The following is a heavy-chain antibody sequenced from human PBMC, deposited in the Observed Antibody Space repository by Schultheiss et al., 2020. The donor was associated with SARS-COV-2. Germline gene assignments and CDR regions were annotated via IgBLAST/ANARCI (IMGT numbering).Heavy chain of an antibody. CDR2: ISGSGGST. D-gene: IGHD3-22*01. Sequence: GGSLRLSCAASGFTFSSYAMSWVRQAPGKGLEWVSVISGSGGSTYYADSVKGRFTISRDNSKNTLYLEMNSLRAEDTAVYYCAKDLARRVVDSLYYGMDVWGQGTTVTVSS. CDR3: AKDLARRVVDSLYYGMDV. J-gene: IGHJ6*02. CDR1: GFTFSSYA. V-gene: IGHV3-23*01.